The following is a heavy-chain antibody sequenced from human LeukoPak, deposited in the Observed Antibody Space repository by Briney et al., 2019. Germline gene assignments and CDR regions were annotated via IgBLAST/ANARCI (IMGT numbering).Heavy chain of an antibody. CDR2: IYYSGST. CDR1: GGSIISYS. Sequence: SETLSLTCTVSGGSIISYSWSWIRQPPGKGLEWIGFIYYSGSTNYNPSLKSRVTISRDTSKNQFSLNLSSVTAADTAVYYCARVITVTEDAFDIWGQGTMVTVSS. V-gene: IGHV4-59*01. D-gene: IGHD4-17*01. J-gene: IGHJ3*02. CDR3: ARVITVTEDAFDI.